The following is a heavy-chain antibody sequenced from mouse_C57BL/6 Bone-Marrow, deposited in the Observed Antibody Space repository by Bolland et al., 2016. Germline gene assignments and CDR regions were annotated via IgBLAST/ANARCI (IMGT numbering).Heavy chain of an antibody. D-gene: IGHD4-1*01. V-gene: IGHV14-3*01. CDR3: ARSTGSGIAY. CDR2: GNT. J-gene: IGHJ3*01. Sequence: GNTKYAPKFQGKATITADTSSNTAYLQLSSLTSEDTAIYYCARSTGSGIAYWGQGTLV.